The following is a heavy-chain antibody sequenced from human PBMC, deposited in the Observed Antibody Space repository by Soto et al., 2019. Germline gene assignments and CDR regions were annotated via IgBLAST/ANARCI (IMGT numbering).Heavy chain of an antibody. V-gene: IGHV3-21*01. CDR3: AREGYYDSSGYYFGEGMDV. D-gene: IGHD3-22*01. Sequence: VQLVESGGGLVKPGGSLRLSCAASGFTFSSYSMNWVRQAPGKGLEWVSSISSSSSYIYYADSVKGRFTISRDNAKNSLYLQMNSLRAEDTAVYYCAREGYYDSSGYYFGEGMDVWGQGTTVTVSS. CDR2: ISSSSSYI. J-gene: IGHJ6*02. CDR1: GFTFSSYS.